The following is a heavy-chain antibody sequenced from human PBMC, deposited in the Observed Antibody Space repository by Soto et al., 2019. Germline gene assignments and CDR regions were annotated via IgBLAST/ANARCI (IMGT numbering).Heavy chain of an antibody. Sequence: GGSLRLSCAASGFTFSNAWMNWVRQAPGKGLEWVGRIKSKTDGGTTDYAAPVKGRFTISRDDSKNTLYLQMNSLKTEDTAVYYCTTDTPRPPTRELADYYYGMDVWGQGTTVTVSS. J-gene: IGHJ6*02. CDR1: GFTFSNAW. CDR2: IKSKTDGGTT. D-gene: IGHD1-26*01. CDR3: TTDTPRPPTRELADYYYGMDV. V-gene: IGHV3-15*07.